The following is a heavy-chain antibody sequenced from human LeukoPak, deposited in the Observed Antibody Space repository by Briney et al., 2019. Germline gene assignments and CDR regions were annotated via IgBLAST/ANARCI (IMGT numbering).Heavy chain of an antibody. CDR3: AKTRPTWEGWGFDY. CDR2: ISPHDGNR. CDR1: GYSFTSFG. V-gene: IGHV1-18*01. D-gene: IGHD1-26*01. Sequence: ASVKVSCKASGYSFTSFGIIWVRQAPGRGLEWMGWISPHDGNRNYAQNLQGRVTLTTDTSTNTAYMDLTSLRFDDTAVYYCAKTRPTWEGWGFDYWGQGTLVTVSS. J-gene: IGHJ4*02.